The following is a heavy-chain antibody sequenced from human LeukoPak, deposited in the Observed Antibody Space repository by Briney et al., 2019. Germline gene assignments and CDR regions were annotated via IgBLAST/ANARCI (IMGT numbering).Heavy chain of an antibody. J-gene: IGHJ3*02. D-gene: IGHD3-22*01. CDR3: ARAGLHDSSGYSQDAFDI. CDR2: INPRGGST. V-gene: IGHV1-46*01. Sequence: ASVKVSCKSSGYTFTSYYMHWVRQAPGQGLEWVGIINPRGGSTSYAQKFQGRVTMTRDMSTSTVYMELSSLRSEDTAVYYCARAGLHDSSGYSQDAFDIWGQGTMVTVSS. CDR1: GYTFTSYY.